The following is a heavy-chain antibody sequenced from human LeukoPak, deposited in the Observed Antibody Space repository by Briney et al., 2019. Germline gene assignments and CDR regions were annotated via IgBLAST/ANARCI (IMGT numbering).Heavy chain of an antibody. V-gene: IGHV4-38-2*01. CDR2: IYHSGTT. D-gene: IGHD4-17*01. J-gene: IGHJ4*02. CDR3: ARPPDSGDYGAAFDW. Sequence: SETLSLTRAVSGYSISSGYFWGWIRQPPGKGLEWIGSIYHSGTTYYNPSLKSRVTISVDTSKNQFSLKLSSVTAADTAVYYCARPPDSGDYGAAFDWWGQGTLVTVSS. CDR1: GYSISSGYF.